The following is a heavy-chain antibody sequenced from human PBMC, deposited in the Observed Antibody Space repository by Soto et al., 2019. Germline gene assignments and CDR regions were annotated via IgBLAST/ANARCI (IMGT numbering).Heavy chain of an antibody. Sequence: EVQLVESGGGLVKPGGFLRLSCAASGFTFNTYDMNWVRQAPGKGLEWVSSITASSAYIYYADSVRGRITISRDNAKNLPFLQMHSLRAEDTAVYYCVRSGTARLLRHSWFDTWGQGTLVTVSS. CDR3: VRSGTARLLRHSWFDT. CDR1: GFTFNTYD. V-gene: IGHV3-21*01. D-gene: IGHD2-21*01. J-gene: IGHJ5*02. CDR2: ITASSAYI.